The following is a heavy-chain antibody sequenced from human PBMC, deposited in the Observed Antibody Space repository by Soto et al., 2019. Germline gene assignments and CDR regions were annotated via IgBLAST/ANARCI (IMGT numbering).Heavy chain of an antibody. J-gene: IGHJ4*02. D-gene: IGHD5-18*01. CDR3: ARYRYGYSYFDY. CDR2: IIPFFGTA. Sequence: QVQLVQSGAEVKKPGSSVKVSCKASGGTFSSYAISWVRQAPGQGLEWMGGIIPFFGTANYAQKCQGRVTITADESTSTAYMELSSLRSEDTAVYYCARYRYGYSYFDYWGQGTLVTVSS. V-gene: IGHV1-69*12. CDR1: GGTFSSYA.